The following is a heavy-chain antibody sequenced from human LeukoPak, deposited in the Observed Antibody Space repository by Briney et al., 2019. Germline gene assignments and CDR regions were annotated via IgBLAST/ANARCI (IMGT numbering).Heavy chain of an antibody. D-gene: IGHD3-10*01. CDR2: IYPGDSDT. J-gene: IGHJ4*02. CDR3: ARRSTYGSGTNYLFNY. CDR1: GYSFPIYW. V-gene: IGHV5-51*01. Sequence: GESLKISCKGSGYSFPIYWIAWVRQMPGKGLEWMGIIYPGDSDTRYSPSFQGQITISADKSISTAYLQWSSLKASDTAMYYCARRSTYGSGTNYLFNYWGQGTLVTVSS.